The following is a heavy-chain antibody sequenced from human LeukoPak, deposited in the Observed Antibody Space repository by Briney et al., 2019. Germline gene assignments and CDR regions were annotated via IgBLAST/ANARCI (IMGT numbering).Heavy chain of an antibody. D-gene: IGHD2-21*02. CDR2: INHSGST. CDR1: GGSFSGYY. V-gene: IGHV4-34*01. CDR3: ARHRVVVTATYFDY. J-gene: IGHJ4*02. Sequence: SETLSLTCAVYGGSFSGYYWSWIRQPPGKGLEWIGEINHSGSTNYNPSLKSRVTISVDTSKNQFSLKLSSVTAADTAVYYCARHRVVVTATYFDYWGQGTLVTVSS.